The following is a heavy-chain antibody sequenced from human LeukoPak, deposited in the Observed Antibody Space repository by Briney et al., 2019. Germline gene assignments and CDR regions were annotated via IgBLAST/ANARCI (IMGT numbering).Heavy chain of an antibody. CDR3: AKDHYCSSTSCYEYNWFDP. Sequence: GGSLRLSCAASGFIFSNYGMNWVRQAPGKGLEWVAAISASGSATSYADSVRGRFTISRDNSKSTTYLQMNSLRAEDTAVYYCAKDHYCSSTSCYEYNWFDPWGQGTLVTVSS. CDR2: ISASGSAT. D-gene: IGHD2-2*01. CDR1: GFIFSNYG. V-gene: IGHV3-23*01. J-gene: IGHJ5*02.